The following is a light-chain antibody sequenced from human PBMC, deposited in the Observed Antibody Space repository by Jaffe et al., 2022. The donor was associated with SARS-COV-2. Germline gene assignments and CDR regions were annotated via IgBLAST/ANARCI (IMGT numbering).Light chain of an antibody. CDR2: DAS. J-gene: IGKJ4*01. CDR3: QQRKTWPPLT. V-gene: IGKV3-11*01. Sequence: EVVLTQSPATLSLSPGERATLSCRASESVDNYLAWFQQKPGQAPRLLIYDASNRATGIPARFSGSGSGTDFTLTISSLEPEDFAVYYCQQRKTWPPLTFGGGTKVEIK. CDR1: ESVDNY.